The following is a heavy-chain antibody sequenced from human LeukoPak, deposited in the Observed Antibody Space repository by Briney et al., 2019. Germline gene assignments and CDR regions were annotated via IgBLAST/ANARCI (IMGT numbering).Heavy chain of an antibody. Sequence: ASVKVSCKASGYTFTGYYMHWVRQAPGQGLEWMGWISAYNGNTNYAQKLQGRVTMTTDTSTSTAYMELRSLRSDDTAVYYCARDRGYSSSWYAQFPMPDPSDYWGQGTLVTVSS. CDR2: ISAYNGNT. CDR3: ARDRGYSSSWYAQFPMPDPSDY. CDR1: GYTFTGYY. J-gene: IGHJ4*02. V-gene: IGHV1-18*04. D-gene: IGHD6-13*01.